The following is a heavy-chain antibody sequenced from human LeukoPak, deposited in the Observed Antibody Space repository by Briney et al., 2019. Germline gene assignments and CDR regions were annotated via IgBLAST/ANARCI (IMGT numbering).Heavy chain of an antibody. Sequence: ASVKVSCKASGYTFTSYGISWVRQAPGQGLEWMGWISAYNGNTNYAQKLQGRVTMTTDTSTSTAYMELRSLRSDDTAVYCCARVYVWGSYRRRYYFDYWGQGTLVTVSS. CDR2: ISAYNGNT. J-gene: IGHJ4*02. CDR3: ARVYVWGSYRRRYYFDY. V-gene: IGHV1-18*01. D-gene: IGHD3-16*02. CDR1: GYTFTSYG.